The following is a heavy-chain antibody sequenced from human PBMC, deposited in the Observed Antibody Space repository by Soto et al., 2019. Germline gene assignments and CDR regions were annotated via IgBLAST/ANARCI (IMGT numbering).Heavy chain of an antibody. CDR2: ISAYNGNT. CDR3: ARVGIYDSSGYYHPDLDY. J-gene: IGHJ4*02. CDR1: GYTFTSYG. D-gene: IGHD3-22*01. Sequence: GASVKVSCKASGYTFTSYGISWVRQAPGQGLEWMGWISAYNGNTNYAQKLQGRVTMTTDTSTSTAYMELRSLRSDDTAVYYCARVGIYDSSGYYHPDLDYWGQGTLVTVSS. V-gene: IGHV1-18*01.